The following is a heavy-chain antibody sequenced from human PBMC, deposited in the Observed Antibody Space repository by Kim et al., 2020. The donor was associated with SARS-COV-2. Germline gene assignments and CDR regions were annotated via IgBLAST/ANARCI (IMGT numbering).Heavy chain of an antibody. CDR2: IKQDGTEK. V-gene: IGHV3-7*01. CDR1: GFTFSNYW. Sequence: GGSLRLSCAAPGFTFSNYWMNWVRQAPGKALEWVANIKQDGTEKNYVDSVKGRFTISTDNAKSSVYLQMNTLRAEDTAVYYCYMGHYFDSWGQGTRVIVS. CDR3: YMGHYFDS. J-gene: IGHJ4*02. D-gene: IGHD3-10*01.